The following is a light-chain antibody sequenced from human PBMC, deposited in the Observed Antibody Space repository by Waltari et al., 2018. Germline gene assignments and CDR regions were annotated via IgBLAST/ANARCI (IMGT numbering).Light chain of an antibody. J-gene: IGKJ1*01. CDR3: QNHERLPAV. CDR2: GAS. Sequence: EIVLTQSPGTLSLSPGERATLSCRASQSIGRYLVWYQQKLGQAPRLLIYGASSRAAGIPDRFSGSGSGTDCSLTISRLEPEDFAVYYCQNHERLPAVFGQGTKVEIK. CDR1: QSIGRY. V-gene: IGKV3-20*01.